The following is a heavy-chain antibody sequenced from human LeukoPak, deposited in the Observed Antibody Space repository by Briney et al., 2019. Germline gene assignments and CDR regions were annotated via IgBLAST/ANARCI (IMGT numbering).Heavy chain of an antibody. Sequence: GASVKVSCKASGYTFTSYGISWVRQAPGQGLEWMGWISAYNGNTNYAQKLQGRVTMTTDTSTSTAYMELRSLRSEDTAVYYCARGGRARGIQLWLNKRDYYMDVWGKGTTVTVSS. CDR3: ARGGRARGIQLWLNKRDYYMDV. V-gene: IGHV1-18*01. J-gene: IGHJ6*03. CDR2: ISAYNGNT. CDR1: GYTFTSYG. D-gene: IGHD5-18*01.